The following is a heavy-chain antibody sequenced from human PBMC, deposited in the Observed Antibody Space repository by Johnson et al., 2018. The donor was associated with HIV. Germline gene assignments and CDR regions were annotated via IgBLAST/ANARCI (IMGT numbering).Heavy chain of an antibody. CDR1: GFTFDDYG. D-gene: IGHD6-25*01. V-gene: IGHV3-66*02. CDR3: ARKKVAATGALDI. Sequence: VQLVESGGGVVRPGGSLRLSCAASGFTFDDYGMSWVRQAPGKGLEWVSVIYSGGSTYYADSVKGRFTISRDNSKNTLYLQMNSLRAEDTAVYYCARKKVAATGALDIWGQGTMVTVSS. J-gene: IGHJ3*02. CDR2: IYSGGST.